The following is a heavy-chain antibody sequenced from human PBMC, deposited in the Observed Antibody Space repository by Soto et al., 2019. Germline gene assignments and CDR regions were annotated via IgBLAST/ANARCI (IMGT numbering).Heavy chain of an antibody. Sequence: GASVKVSCKASGYTFTSYGISWVRQAPGQGLEWMGWISAYNGNTNYAQKLQGRVTMTTDTSTSTVYMELRSLRSDDTAVYYCARSSGIRTYYHYYMDVWGKGTTVTVSS. D-gene: IGHD6-13*01. CDR1: GYTFTSYG. CDR2: ISAYNGNT. V-gene: IGHV1-18*01. CDR3: ARSSGIRTYYHYYMDV. J-gene: IGHJ6*03.